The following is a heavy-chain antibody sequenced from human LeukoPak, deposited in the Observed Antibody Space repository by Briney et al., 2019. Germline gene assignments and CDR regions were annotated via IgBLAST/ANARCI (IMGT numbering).Heavy chain of an antibody. CDR1: GYTFTRYG. V-gene: IGHV1-18*01. Sequence: ASVKVSCKASGYTFTRYGISWVRQAPGQGLEWMGWINTYNGNTNYAQKFQGRVTMSTDTSTSTAYMELRSLRSDDTAVYYCARRGRIVMVIAIPKDDAFDICGQATMVTVSS. CDR3: ARRGRIVMVIAIPKDDAFDI. D-gene: IGHD2-21*01. J-gene: IGHJ3*02. CDR2: INTYNGNT.